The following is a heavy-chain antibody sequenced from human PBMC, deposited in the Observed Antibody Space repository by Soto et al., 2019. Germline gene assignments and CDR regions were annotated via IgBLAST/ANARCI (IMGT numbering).Heavy chain of an antibody. CDR2: INPNSGGT. CDR3: ARGTYSSSSWYWFDP. Sequence: ASVKVSCKASGYTFTGYYMHWVRQAPGQGLEWMGWINPNSGGTNYAQKFQGRVTMTRDTSISTAYMELSRLRSDDTAVYYCARGTYSSSSWYWFDPWGQGTLATVSS. D-gene: IGHD6-6*01. V-gene: IGHV1-2*02. CDR1: GYTFTGYY. J-gene: IGHJ5*02.